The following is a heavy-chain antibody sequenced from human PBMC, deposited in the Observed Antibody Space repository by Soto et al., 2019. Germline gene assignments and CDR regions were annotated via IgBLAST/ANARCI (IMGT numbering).Heavy chain of an antibody. CDR2: ISGSGGST. J-gene: IGHJ6*02. D-gene: IGHD1-7*01. CDR1: GFTFSSYA. CDR3: AKRPLNRNYGCHYGMEV. Sequence: PVGSLRLSCAASGFTFSSYAMSWVRQAPGKGLEWVSAISGSGGSTYYADSVKGRFTISRDNSKNTLYLQMNSLRAEDTAVYYCAKRPLNRNYGCHYGMEVWGQGTTVIVSS. V-gene: IGHV3-23*01.